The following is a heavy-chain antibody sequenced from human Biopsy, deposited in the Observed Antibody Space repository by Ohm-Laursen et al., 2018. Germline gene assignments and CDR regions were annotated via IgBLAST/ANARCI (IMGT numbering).Heavy chain of an antibody. CDR1: GYIFTSYY. V-gene: IGHV1-2*02. D-gene: IGHD1/OR15-1a*01. CDR2: ISPKSGGT. CDR3: ATGTTAAAPGLRPFGLDV. Sequence: GASVKVSCKTSGYIFTSYYIHWVRQAPGQGLEWMGWISPKSGGTNYAQKFQGNITMTKNTSMSTAYMELSSLRSDDTAVYYCATGTTAAAPGLRPFGLDVWGQGTTVTVSS. J-gene: IGHJ6*02.